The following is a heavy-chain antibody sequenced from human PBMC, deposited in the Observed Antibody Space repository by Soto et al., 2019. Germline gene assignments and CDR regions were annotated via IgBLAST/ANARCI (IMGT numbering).Heavy chain of an antibody. Sequence: QVQLQESGPGLVKPSETLSLTCTVSGGSISSYYWSWIRQPPGRGLEWIGYIYYSSPKYNPSLKSRVTISVDTSKNQFSLKLNSVTDADTAVYYCARGGSYDSSGYDAFDIWGQGPMVTVSS. CDR3: ARGGSYDSSGYDAFDI. V-gene: IGHV4-59*01. CDR1: GGSISSYY. J-gene: IGHJ3*02. D-gene: IGHD3-22*01. CDR2: IYYSSP.